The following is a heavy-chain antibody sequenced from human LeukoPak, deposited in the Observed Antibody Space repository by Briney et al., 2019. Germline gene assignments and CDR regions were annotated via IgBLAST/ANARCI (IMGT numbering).Heavy chain of an antibody. CDR2: ISNDGSNK. V-gene: IGHV3-30*03. CDR3: ARRAGAYSHPYDY. Sequence: GRSLRLSCAASGFTFSSYGMHWVRQAPGKGLEWVAAISNDGSNKNYADSVKGRFTISRDNSKNTLYLQMNSLRAEDTAVYYCARRAGAYSHPYDYWGQGTLVTVSS. CDR1: GFTFSSYG. J-gene: IGHJ4*02. D-gene: IGHD4/OR15-4a*01.